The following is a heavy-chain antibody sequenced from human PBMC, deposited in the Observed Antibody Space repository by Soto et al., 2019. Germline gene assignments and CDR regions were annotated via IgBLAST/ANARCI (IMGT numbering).Heavy chain of an antibody. J-gene: IGHJ6*02. CDR2: IYYSGST. Sequence: QVQLQESGPGLVKPSQTLSLTCTVSGGSISSGGYYWSWIRQHPGKGLEWIGYIYYSGSTYYNPYLRRRATISLDTSKNQFSLKLGSVTAADTAVYYCARVLYDYVWGSYRPYGMDVWAQGTTVTVSS. D-gene: IGHD3-16*02. CDR1: GGSISSGGYY. CDR3: ARVLYDYVWGSYRPYGMDV. V-gene: IGHV4-31*03.